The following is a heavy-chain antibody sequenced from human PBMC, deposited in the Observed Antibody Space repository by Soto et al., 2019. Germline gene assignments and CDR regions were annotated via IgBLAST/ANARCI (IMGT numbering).Heavy chain of an antibody. CDR2: IYYTGTT. V-gene: IGHV4-61*03. Sequence: LDILPLAYTVSGDSVSSGSYYCSWIRQPPGKGLEWIGFIYYTGTTNYNPSLKSRVTISIDRSTNHFSLKLSSVTAADTAVYYCARDGYNSPLWFDPVGQGTLVTVSS. D-gene: IGHD5-12*01. CDR3: ARDGYNSPLWFDP. J-gene: IGHJ5*02. CDR1: GDSVSSGSYY.